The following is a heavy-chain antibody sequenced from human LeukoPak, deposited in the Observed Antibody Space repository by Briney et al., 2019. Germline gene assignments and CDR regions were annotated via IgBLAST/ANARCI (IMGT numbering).Heavy chain of an antibody. J-gene: IGHJ4*02. CDR1: GGTFSSYA. D-gene: IGHD6-13*01. Sequence: SVKVSCKASGGTFSSYAISWVRQAPGQGLEWMGGIIPIFGTANYAQKFQGRVTITADKSTSTACMELSSLRSEDTAVYYCARDPPSSTGGGYWGQGTLVTVSS. V-gene: IGHV1-69*06. CDR3: ARDPPSSTGGGY. CDR2: IIPIFGTA.